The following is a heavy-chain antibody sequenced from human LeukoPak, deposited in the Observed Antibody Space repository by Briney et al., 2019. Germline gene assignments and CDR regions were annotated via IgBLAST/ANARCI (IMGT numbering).Heavy chain of an antibody. CDR2: INHSGST. CDR1: GGSFSGYY. V-gene: IGHV4-34*01. J-gene: IGHJ4*02. CDR3: PRGGYYGSGSYLH. Sequence: SETLSLTCAVYGGSFSGYYWSWIRQPPGKGLEWIGEINHSGSTNYNPSLKSRVTISVDTSKNQFSLKLSSVTAADTAVYYCPRGGYYGSGSYLHWGQGTLVTVSS. D-gene: IGHD3-10*01.